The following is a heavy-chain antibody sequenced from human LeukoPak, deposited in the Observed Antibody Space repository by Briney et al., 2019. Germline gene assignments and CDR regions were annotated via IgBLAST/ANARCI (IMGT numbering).Heavy chain of an antibody. D-gene: IGHD6-13*01. CDR2: IYPGDSDT. CDR1: GYTFTSYW. V-gene: IGHV5-51*01. CDR3: ARHGVLLEDSSSCFDY. J-gene: IGHJ4*02. Sequence: GESLKISCKGSGYTFTSYWIGWVRQMPGKGLERMGIIYPGDSDTRYSPSFQGQVTISADKSISTAYLQWSSLKASDTAMYYCARHGVLLEDSSSCFDYWGQGTLVTVSS.